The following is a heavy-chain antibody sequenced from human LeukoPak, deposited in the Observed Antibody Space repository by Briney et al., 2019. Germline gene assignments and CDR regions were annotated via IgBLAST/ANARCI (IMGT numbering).Heavy chain of an antibody. Sequence: SETLSLTCTVSGDSISSSSSYWGWIRQPPGEGLEWIGSIYYSGSTYYNPSLKSRVTISVDTSKNQFSLKLSSVTAADTAVYYCASIRYYDSSFDYWGQGTLVTVSS. V-gene: IGHV4-39*01. CDR1: GDSISSSSSY. D-gene: IGHD3-22*01. CDR2: IYYSGST. CDR3: ASIRYYDSSFDY. J-gene: IGHJ4*02.